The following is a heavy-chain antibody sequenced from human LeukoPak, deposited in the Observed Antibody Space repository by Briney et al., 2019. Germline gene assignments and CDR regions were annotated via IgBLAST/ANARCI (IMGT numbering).Heavy chain of an antibody. J-gene: IGHJ4*02. CDR2: INPSGST. D-gene: IGHD6-13*01. V-gene: IGHV4-34*01. Sequence: PSETLSLTCAVYGGSFSGYYWSWIRQPPGKGLEWIGEINPSGSTNYNPSLKRRVTIAVDTSKNQFSLKLSAVTAADTAVDYCARWAYSSSWYGVRYLDYWGQGTLVTVSS. CDR1: GGSFSGYY. CDR3: ARWAYSSSWYGVRYLDY.